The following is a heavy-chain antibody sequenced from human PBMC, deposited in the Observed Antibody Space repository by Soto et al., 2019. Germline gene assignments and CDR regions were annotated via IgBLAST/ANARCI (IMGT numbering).Heavy chain of an antibody. Sequence: QVQLVQSGAEVREPGSSVRVSCKASGGRLDSLTISWVRHAPGQGLEWMGRIIPVVSMASSAEKFQDRMKIDADKSTNTIYMEVTNLRSEDTAMYYCLGQMLEPRDAWGQGTPISVSS. CDR1: GGRLDSLT. V-gene: IGHV1-69*02. CDR3: LGQMLEPRDA. CDR2: IIPVVSMA. J-gene: IGHJ5*02. D-gene: IGHD1-1*01.